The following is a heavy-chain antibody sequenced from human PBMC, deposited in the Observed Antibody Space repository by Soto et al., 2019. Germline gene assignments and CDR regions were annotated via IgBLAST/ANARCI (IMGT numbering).Heavy chain of an antibody. V-gene: IGHV4-30-4*01. D-gene: IGHD5-12*01. J-gene: IGHJ6*02. Sequence: QVQLQESGPGLVKPSQTLSLTCTFSGGSISSGDSYWSWIRQPPGKGLEWIGYFYYSGSTYYNPSLKSRVTISGVTSKNHFSLKLSSVNAADTAVYYCASYSGYDSSHYYGMDVWGQGTTVTVSS. CDR3: ASYSGYDSSHYYGMDV. CDR2: FYYSGST. CDR1: GGSISSGDSY.